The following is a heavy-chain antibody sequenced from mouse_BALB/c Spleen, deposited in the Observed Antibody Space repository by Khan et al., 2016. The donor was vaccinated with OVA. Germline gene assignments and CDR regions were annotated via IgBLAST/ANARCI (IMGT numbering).Heavy chain of an antibody. D-gene: IGHD2-2*01. CDR3: VRLTPYGYDAWFAY. CDR2: INPSSGYT. CDR1: GYTFTSYT. V-gene: IGHV1-4*01. Sequence: QVQLQQSGAELARPGASVKMSCKAPGYTFTSYTMYWVKQRPGQGLEWIGYINPSSGYTNYNQKFKDKATLTADKSSSTAYMQLSSLTSEDSAVYYWVRLTPYGYDAWFAYWGQGTLVTVSA. J-gene: IGHJ3*01.